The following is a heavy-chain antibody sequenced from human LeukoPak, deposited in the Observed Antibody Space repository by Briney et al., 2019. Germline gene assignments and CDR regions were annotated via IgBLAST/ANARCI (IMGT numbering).Heavy chain of an antibody. CDR2: ISYDGSNK. J-gene: IGHJ6*03. Sequence: GGSLRLSCAASGFTFSSYDMRWVRQAPGKGLEWVAVISYDGSNKYYADSVKGRFTISRDNSKNTLYLQMNSLRAEDTAVYYCARGGYSGYDYSPLYYYYTDAWGKGTTVTVSS. CDR3: ARGGYSGYDYSPLYYYYTDA. V-gene: IGHV3-30*04. CDR1: GFTFSSYD. D-gene: IGHD5-12*01.